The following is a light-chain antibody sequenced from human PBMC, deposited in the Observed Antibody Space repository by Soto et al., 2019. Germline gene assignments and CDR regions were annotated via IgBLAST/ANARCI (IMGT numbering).Light chain of an antibody. CDR1: QSVLYSSNNKNY. Sequence: DIVMTQSPDSLAVSLGERTTINCKSSQSVLYSSNNKNYLAWYQQKPGQPPKLLIYWASTRESGVPDRFSGSGSRTGFTLTISSLQVEDGAVYYCEQYYSSPLTFGGGTKVDIK. CDR3: EQYYSSPLT. CDR2: WAS. J-gene: IGKJ4*01. V-gene: IGKV4-1*01.